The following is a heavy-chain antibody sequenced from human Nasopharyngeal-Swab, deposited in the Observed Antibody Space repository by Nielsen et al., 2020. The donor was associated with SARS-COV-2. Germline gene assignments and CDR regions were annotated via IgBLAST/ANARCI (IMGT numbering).Heavy chain of an antibody. V-gene: IGHV4-30-4*08. CDR1: GGSVSRGTNY. Sequence: SETLSLTCTVSGGSVSRGTNYWSWIRQPPGKGLEWIGYIYYSGSTYYNPSLKSRVTISVDTSKNQFSLKLSSVTAADTAVYYCARDNQLNYYDSSGYYDWGQGTLVTVSS. CDR3: ARDNQLNYYDSSGYYD. CDR2: IYYSGST. J-gene: IGHJ4*02. D-gene: IGHD3-22*01.